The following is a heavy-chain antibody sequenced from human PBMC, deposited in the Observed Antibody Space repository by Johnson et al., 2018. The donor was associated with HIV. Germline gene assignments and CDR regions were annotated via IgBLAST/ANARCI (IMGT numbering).Heavy chain of an antibody. CDR3: AKGDYNWNSDAFDI. V-gene: IGHV3-23*04. J-gene: IGHJ3*02. CDR1: GFNFDVYA. CDR2: ISGSGDRT. D-gene: IGHD1-1*01. Sequence: VQLVESGGDLVQPGRSLKLACAASGFNFDVYAMHWVRQAPGKGLEWVSVISGSGDRTSYADFAKGRFTISRDNSKNTLYLQMNSLRAEDTAVYYCAKGDYNWNSDAFDIWGQGTMVTVSS.